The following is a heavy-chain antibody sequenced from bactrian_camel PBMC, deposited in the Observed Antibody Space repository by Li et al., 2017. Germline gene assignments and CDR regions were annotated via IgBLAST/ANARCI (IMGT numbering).Heavy chain of an antibody. CDR1: GDTDSTYC. Sequence: HVQLVESGGGAVMPGGSLRLSCTISGDTDSTYCMGWFRQAPGKEREGVATIGSSVPFYADAVKARFTISRDNVKSVLFLQMANLKLEDTAMYYCAADSSSWCLGTITFTYWGQGTQVTVS. CDR2: IGSSVP. V-gene: IGHV3S53*01. J-gene: IGHJ4*01. CDR3: AADSSSWCLGTITFTY. D-gene: IGHD2*01.